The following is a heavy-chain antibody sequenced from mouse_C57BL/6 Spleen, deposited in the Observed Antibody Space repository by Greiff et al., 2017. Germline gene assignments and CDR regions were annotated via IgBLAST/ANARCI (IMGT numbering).Heavy chain of an antibody. CDR2: IRNKANGYTT. CDR3: ARYMREGTYYFDY. D-gene: IGHD2-14*01. V-gene: IGHV7-3*01. J-gene: IGHJ2*01. CDR1: GFTFTDYY. Sequence: EVQGVESGGGLVQPGGSLSLSCAASGFTFTDYYMSWVRQPPGKALEWLGFIRNKANGYTTEYSASVKGRFTISGDNSQSILYLQMNALRAEDSATYCCARYMREGTYYFDYWGQGTTLTVSS.